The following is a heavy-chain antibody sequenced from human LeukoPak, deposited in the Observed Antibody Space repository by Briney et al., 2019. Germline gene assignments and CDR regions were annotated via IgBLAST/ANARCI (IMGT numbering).Heavy chain of an antibody. CDR1: GDSISSYY. CDR3: ASIYCSSSSCYHVY. V-gene: IGHV4-59*01. J-gene: IGHJ4*02. CDR2: IYYSEST. D-gene: IGHD2-2*01. Sequence: PSETLSLTCTVSGDSISSYYWTWIRQPPGKGLEWIGYIYYSESTNYNPSLKSRVTISVDTSKNQFSLKLSSVTAADTAVYFCASIYCSSSSCYHVYWGQGTLVTVSS.